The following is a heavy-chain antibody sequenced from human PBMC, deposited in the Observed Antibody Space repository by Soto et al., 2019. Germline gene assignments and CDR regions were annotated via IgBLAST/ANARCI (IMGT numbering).Heavy chain of an antibody. CDR2: INHSGST. Sequence: SETLSLTCAVYGGSFSGYYWSWIRQPPGKGLEWIGEINHSGSTNYNPSLKSRVTISVDTSKNQFSLKLSSVTAADTAVYYCARGTIGSSWYENFDYWGQGTLVTVSS. J-gene: IGHJ4*02. CDR1: GGSFSGYY. CDR3: ARGTIGSSWYENFDY. V-gene: IGHV4-34*01. D-gene: IGHD6-13*01.